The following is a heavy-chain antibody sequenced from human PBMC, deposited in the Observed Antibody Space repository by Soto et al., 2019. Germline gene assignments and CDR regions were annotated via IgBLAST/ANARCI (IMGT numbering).Heavy chain of an antibody. Sequence: QVQLVQSGAEVKKPGSSVKVSCTASGGTFSSYAISWVRQAPGQGLEWMGGIIPIFGTANYAQKFQGRVTITADKSTSTAYMELSSLRSEDTAVYYCARQGYCSGGSCYSFDYWGQGTLVTVSS. CDR1: GGTFSSYA. CDR2: IIPIFGTA. J-gene: IGHJ4*02. V-gene: IGHV1-69*06. CDR3: ARQGYCSGGSCYSFDY. D-gene: IGHD2-15*01.